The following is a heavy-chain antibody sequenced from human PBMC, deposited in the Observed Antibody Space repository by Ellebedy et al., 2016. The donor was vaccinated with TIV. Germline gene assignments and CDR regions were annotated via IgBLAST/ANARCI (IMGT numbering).Heavy chain of an antibody. CDR2: ISGTGNSA. D-gene: IGHD3-22*01. J-gene: IGHJ3*02. CDR3: ARAMTDNESSDYYGNDAFDI. CDR1: GFTFSRYA. Sequence: GGSLRLXCSASGFTFSRYAMTWVRQPPGKGLEWVSAISGTGNSASYADSVKGRFTLSRDNFKKMLYLHMASLRAEDTALYYCARAMTDNESSDYYGNDAFDIWGQGTLVTVSS. V-gene: IGHV3-23*01.